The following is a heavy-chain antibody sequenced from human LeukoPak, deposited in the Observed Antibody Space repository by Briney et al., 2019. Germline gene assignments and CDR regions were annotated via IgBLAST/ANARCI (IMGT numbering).Heavy chain of an antibody. J-gene: IGHJ5*02. CDR1: GGSISSYY. CDR2: IYYSGST. D-gene: IGHD2-15*01. CDR3: ARAVGDYCSGGSCYSKVWFDT. Sequence: SETLLLTCTVSGGSISSYYWSWIRQPPGKGLEWIGYIYYSGSTNYNPSLKSRVTISVDTSKNQFSLKLSSVTAADTAVYYCARAVGDYCSGGSCYSKVWFDTWGQGTLVTVSS. V-gene: IGHV4-59*01.